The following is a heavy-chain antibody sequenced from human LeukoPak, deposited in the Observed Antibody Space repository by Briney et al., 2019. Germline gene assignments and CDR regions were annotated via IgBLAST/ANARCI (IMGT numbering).Heavy chain of an antibody. CDR2: ILFDGSDK. CDR1: GFNFRFYS. Sequence: LPGGSLRLSCSASGFNFRFYSMHWVRQAPGRGLEWVAHILFDGSDKYYVDSVKGRFTISRDNSKNTVDLQMNSLRPEDTAVYYCAKGIKYYSVASDHTFADWGQGTMVSVSS. J-gene: IGHJ3*01. CDR3: AKGIKYYSVASDHTFAD. D-gene: IGHD5-12*01. V-gene: IGHV3-30*02.